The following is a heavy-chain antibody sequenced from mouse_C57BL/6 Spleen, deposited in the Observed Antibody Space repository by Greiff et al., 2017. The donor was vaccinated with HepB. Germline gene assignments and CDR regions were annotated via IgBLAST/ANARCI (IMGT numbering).Heavy chain of an antibody. J-gene: IGHJ2*01. CDR3: ARWTVTTGRLLSY. V-gene: IGHV1-82*01. D-gene: IGHD2-2*01. CDR2: IYPGDGDT. CDR1: GYAFSSSW. Sequence: QVQLQQSGPELVKPGASVKISCKASGYAFSSSWMNWVKQRPGKGLEWIGRIYPGDGDTNYNGKFKGKATLTADKSSSTAYMQLSSLTSEDSAVYFCARWTVTTGRLLSYWGQGTTLTVSS.